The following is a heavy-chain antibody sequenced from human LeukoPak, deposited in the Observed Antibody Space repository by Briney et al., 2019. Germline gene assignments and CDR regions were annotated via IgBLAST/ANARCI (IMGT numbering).Heavy chain of an antibody. Sequence: SETLSLTCAVSGGSISSSNWWSWVRQPPGKGLEWIGEISHSGSSNYNPSLESRVTISVDKSKNQFSLRLSSVTAADTAVYFCARVTGPTPFDYWGQGTLVTVSS. CDR3: ARVTGPTPFDY. D-gene: IGHD1-20*01. CDR2: ISHSGSS. J-gene: IGHJ4*02. CDR1: GGSISSSNW. V-gene: IGHV4-4*02.